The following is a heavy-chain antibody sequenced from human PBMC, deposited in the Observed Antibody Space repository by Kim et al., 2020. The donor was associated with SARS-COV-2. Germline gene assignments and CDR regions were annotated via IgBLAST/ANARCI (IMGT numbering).Heavy chain of an antibody. J-gene: IGHJ3*02. CDR1: GGSISSYY. CDR3: ARDRGKYYYDSSAYREAAFDI. CDR2: IYDSGTT. Sequence: SETLSLTCTVSGGSISSYYWSWIRQTPGGGLEWIGYIYDSGTTNYNPSFQSRVTISVDTSRNQFSLRLSSVTAADTAVYYCARDRGKYYYDSSAYREAAFDIWGQGTMVTVSS. D-gene: IGHD3-22*01. V-gene: IGHV4-59*01.